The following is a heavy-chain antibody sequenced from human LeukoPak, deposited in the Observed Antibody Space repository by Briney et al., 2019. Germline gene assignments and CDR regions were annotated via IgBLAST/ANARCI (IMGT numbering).Heavy chain of an antibody. J-gene: IGHJ4*02. V-gene: IGHV4-59*08. CDR2: VYYTGST. Sequence: SETLSLTCSVSGDSMTSYYWSWIRQPPGKGLEWIGFVYYTGSTNYNPSLKSRVTILVDTSKNQFSLKLSSVTAADTAVYYCARQEGYSYGYIGFDNWGQGTLVTVFS. CDR1: GDSMTSYY. D-gene: IGHD5-18*01. CDR3: ARQEGYSYGYIGFDN.